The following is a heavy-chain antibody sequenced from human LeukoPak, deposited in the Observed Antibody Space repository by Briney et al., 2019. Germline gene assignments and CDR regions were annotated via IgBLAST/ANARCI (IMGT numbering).Heavy chain of an antibody. CDR2: IYTSGST. Sequence: SETLSLTCTVSGXSISSYYWSWIRQPAGKGLEWIGRIYTSGSTNYNPSLKSRVTMSVDTSKNHFSLKLSSVTAADTAVYYCARAGTYYYDSSGYHAFDIWGQGTMVTVSS. D-gene: IGHD3-22*01. CDR3: ARAGTYYYDSSGYHAFDI. J-gene: IGHJ3*02. V-gene: IGHV4-4*07. CDR1: GXSISSYY.